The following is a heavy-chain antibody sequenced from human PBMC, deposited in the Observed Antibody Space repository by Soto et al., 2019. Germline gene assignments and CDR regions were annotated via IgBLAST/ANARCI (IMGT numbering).Heavy chain of an antibody. Sequence: SETLSLTCTVSGGSISSSSYYWGWIRQPPGKGLEWIGSIYYSGSTYYNPSLKSRVTISVDTSKNQFSLKLSSVTAADTAVYYCASWVATIGYMDVWGKGTTVTVSS. J-gene: IGHJ6*03. CDR3: ASWVATIGYMDV. CDR1: GGSISSSSYY. CDR2: IYYSGST. V-gene: IGHV4-39*01. D-gene: IGHD5-12*01.